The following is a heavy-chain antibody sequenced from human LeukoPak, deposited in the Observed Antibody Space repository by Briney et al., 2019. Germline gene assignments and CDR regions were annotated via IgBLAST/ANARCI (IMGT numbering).Heavy chain of an antibody. CDR1: GYIFVDYY. D-gene: IGHD2-15*01. Sequence: ASVTVSCKASGYIFVDYYIHWVRQAPGQGLEWMGWINPNTGGTKYAQRFQGRVTMTRDTSISTTHMELSGLTSDDSAVYYCAIPPCSDGCCYFDFWGQGTLVTVSS. J-gene: IGHJ4*02. CDR2: INPNTGGT. CDR3: AIPPCSDGCCYFDF. V-gene: IGHV1-2*02.